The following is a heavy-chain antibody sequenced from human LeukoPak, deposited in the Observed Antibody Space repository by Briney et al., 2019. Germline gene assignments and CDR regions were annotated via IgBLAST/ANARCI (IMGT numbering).Heavy chain of an antibody. D-gene: IGHD4-23*01. V-gene: IGHV3-21*01. CDR1: GFTFSSYS. Sequence: GGPLRLSCAASGFTFSSYSMNWVRQAPGKGLEWVSSISSSSSYIYYADSVKGRFTISRDNAKNSLYLQMNSLRAEDTAVYYCAREVYGGNPPHWGQGTLVTVSS. CDR2: ISSSSSYI. CDR3: AREVYGGNPPH. J-gene: IGHJ4*02.